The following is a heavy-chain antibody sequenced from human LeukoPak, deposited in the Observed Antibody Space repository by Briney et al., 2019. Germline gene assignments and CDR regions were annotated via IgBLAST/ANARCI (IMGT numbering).Heavy chain of an antibody. CDR1: GFTFSSYW. CDR2: INSDGSST. J-gene: IGHJ6*02. CDR3: AREVHDFWSGSIYYYYYGMDV. D-gene: IGHD3-3*01. V-gene: IGHV3-74*01. Sequence: GGSLRLSCASSGFTFSSYWMHWVRQAPGKGLVGVSRINSDGSSTSYADSVKGRFTISRDNAKNTLYLQMNSLRAEDTAVYYCAREVHDFWSGSIYYYYYGMDVWGQGTTVTVSS.